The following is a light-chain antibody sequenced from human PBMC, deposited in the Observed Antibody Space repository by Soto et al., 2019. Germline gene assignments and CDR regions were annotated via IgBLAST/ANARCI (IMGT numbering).Light chain of an antibody. CDR1: QSISCW. CDR2: DAS. CDR3: QQYAGSSRA. J-gene: IGKJ1*01. Sequence: DIQMTQSPSTLPGSLPHRLTITCRASQSISCWLAWYQQKPGEAPKLLIFDASSLESGTPSRFSGRRSGTQFTLTISRLEPDDFAVYYCQQYAGSSRAFGQGTKVDI. V-gene: IGKV1-5*01.